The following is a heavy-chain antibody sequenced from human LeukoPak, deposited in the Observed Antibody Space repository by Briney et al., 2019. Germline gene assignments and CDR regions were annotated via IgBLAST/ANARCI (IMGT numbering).Heavy chain of an antibody. Sequence: PSETLSLTCAVYGGSFSGYYWSWIRQPPGKGLEWIGEINHSGSTNYNPSLKSRVTISVDTSKNQFSLKLSSVTAADTAVYYCAREGLGELSLFSFDYWGQGTLVTVSS. CDR2: INHSGST. V-gene: IGHV4-34*01. CDR3: AREGLGELSLFSFDY. J-gene: IGHJ4*02. D-gene: IGHD3-16*02. CDR1: GGSFSGYY.